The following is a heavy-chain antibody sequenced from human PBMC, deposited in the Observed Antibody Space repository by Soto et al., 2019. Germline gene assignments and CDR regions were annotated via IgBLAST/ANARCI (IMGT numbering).Heavy chain of an antibody. CDR3: AKGGYYDMLTGIGPFDY. Sequence: QVQLVESGGGVVQPGRSLRLSCAASGFTFSSYAMHWVRQAPGKGLEWVAFMSYDGSKTYYADSVKGRFTISRDNSKNTVYQQMNSLRAEDTAVYYCAKGGYYDMLTGIGPFDYWGQGTLVTVSS. J-gene: IGHJ4*02. CDR2: MSYDGSKT. V-gene: IGHV3-30*18. CDR1: GFTFSSYA. D-gene: IGHD3-9*01.